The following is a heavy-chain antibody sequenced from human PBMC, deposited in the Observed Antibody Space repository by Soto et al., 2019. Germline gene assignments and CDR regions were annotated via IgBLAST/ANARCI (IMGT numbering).Heavy chain of an antibody. CDR2: ISYDGSNK. Sequence: QVQLVESGGGVVQPGRSLRLSCAASGFTFSSYAMHWVRQAPGKGLEWVAVISYDGSNKYYADSVKGRFTISRDNSKNTLYLQMNSLRAEDTAVYYCARDFVVVVPAARGHYYYGMDVWGQGTTVTVSS. V-gene: IGHV3-30-3*01. CDR1: GFTFSSYA. CDR3: ARDFVVVVPAARGHYYYGMDV. D-gene: IGHD2-2*01. J-gene: IGHJ6*02.